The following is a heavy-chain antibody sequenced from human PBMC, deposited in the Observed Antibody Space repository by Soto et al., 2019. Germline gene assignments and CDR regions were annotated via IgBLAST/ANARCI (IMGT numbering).Heavy chain of an antibody. CDR1: GYAFTTYG. J-gene: IGHJ4*02. Sequence: QVHLVQSGAEVKKPGASVKVSCKGSGYAFTTYGITWVRQAPGQGLEWMGWISAHNGNTNYAQKLQGRVTVTRDTSTSTAYMELRSLRSVATGGYDGGGGRYGEYWGQGARVTVSS. D-gene: IGHD3-10*01. V-gene: IGHV1-18*01. CDR2: ISAHNGNT. CDR3: GGGRYGEY.